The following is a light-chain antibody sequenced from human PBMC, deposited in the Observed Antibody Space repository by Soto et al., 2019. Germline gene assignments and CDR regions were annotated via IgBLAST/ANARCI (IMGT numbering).Light chain of an antibody. CDR3: QQYGSSPVT. CDR1: QSVYGNY. Sequence: EIVLTQSPVTLSLYPGERATLSCRASQSVYGNYLAWYQQKPGQAPRLLIYGASGRNTGIPDRFSGSGSGTDFTLTISRLEPQDFSVYYCQQYGSSPVTFGQGTKVEIK. J-gene: IGKJ2*01. V-gene: IGKV3-20*01. CDR2: GAS.